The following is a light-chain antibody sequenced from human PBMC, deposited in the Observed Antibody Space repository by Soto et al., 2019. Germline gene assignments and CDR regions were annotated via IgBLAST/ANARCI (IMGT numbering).Light chain of an antibody. CDR3: QQYSSSPWT. Sequence: EIVLTQSPGTLSLSPGERATLSCRASQSVSSSYLAWYQQKPGQAPRPLIYGASSRATGIPDRFSGSGSGTDFTLTISRQEPEDVAVYYWQQYSSSPWTFGRGTKVEIK. CDR1: QSVSSSY. J-gene: IGKJ1*01. CDR2: GAS. V-gene: IGKV3-20*01.